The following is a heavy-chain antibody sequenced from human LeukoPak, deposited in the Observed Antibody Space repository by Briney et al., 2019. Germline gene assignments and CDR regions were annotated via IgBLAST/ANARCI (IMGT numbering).Heavy chain of an antibody. J-gene: IGHJ5*02. CDR3: ARPPDILTGKNWFDP. D-gene: IGHD3-9*01. Sequence: GGSLRLSCAASGFTFSSYSMNWVRQAPGKGLEWVSSISSSSSYIYYADSVKGRFTISRDNAKNSLYLQMNSLRAEDTAVYYCARPPDILTGKNWFDPWGQGTLVTVSS. CDR1: GFTFSSYS. V-gene: IGHV3-21*01. CDR2: ISSSSSYI.